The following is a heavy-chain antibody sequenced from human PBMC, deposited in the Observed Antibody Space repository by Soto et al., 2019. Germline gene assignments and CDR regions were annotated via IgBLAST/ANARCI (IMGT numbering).Heavy chain of an antibody. Sequence: EVQLVESGGGLVQPGRSLRLSCAASGFTFDDYAMHWVRQAPGKGLEWVSGISWNSGSIGYADSVKGRFTISRDNAKTSLYLQMNSLRAEDTALYYCAKDHCSSTSCYEGYAFDIWGQGTMVTVSS. D-gene: IGHD2-2*01. V-gene: IGHV3-9*01. CDR2: ISWNSGSI. CDR3: AKDHCSSTSCYEGYAFDI. J-gene: IGHJ3*02. CDR1: GFTFDDYA.